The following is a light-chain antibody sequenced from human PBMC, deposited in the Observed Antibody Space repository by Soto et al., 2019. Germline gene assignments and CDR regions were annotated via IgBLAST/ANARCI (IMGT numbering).Light chain of an antibody. J-gene: IGKJ1*01. CDR1: QDVSIF. Sequence: EILLAQSPATLSLSPGERATLSCKASQDVSIFLAWYQQKPGQAPRLLIHDASNRATGVPARFSGSGSGRDFTLTITSLEPEDFATYYCQQLNEYPRTFGLGTKVEIK. CDR2: DAS. V-gene: IGKV3-11*02. CDR3: QQLNEYPRT.